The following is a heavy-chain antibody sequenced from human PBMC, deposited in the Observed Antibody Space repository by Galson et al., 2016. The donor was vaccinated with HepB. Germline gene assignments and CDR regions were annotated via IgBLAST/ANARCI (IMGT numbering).Heavy chain of an antibody. CDR2: INAGNGNT. CDR3: ARADSGSYYSSVDY. D-gene: IGHD1-26*01. CDR1: GYTFTSYA. J-gene: IGHJ4*02. V-gene: IGHV1-3*01. Sequence: SVKVSCKASGYTFTSYALHWVRQAPGQRLEWMGWINAGNGNTKYSQKFQGRVTITRDTSASTAYMELSSLRSEGTAAYYCARADSGSYYSSVDYWGQGTLVTVSS.